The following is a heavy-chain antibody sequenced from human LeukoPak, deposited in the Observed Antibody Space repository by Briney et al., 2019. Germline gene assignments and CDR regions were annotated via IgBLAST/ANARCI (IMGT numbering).Heavy chain of an antibody. D-gene: IGHD4-23*01. CDR1: GFTFSSNY. J-gene: IGHJ4*02. Sequence: GGSLRLSCAASGFTFSSNYMSWVRQARGKGVEGVSFFYSGGSTYYADSVQGSFPLSRDNSHNTLYLQMNSLRAEDTAVYYCAREGSGGNSELVYWGQGTLVTVSS. V-gene: IGHV3-66*01. CDR3: AREGSGGNSELVY. CDR2: FYSGGST.